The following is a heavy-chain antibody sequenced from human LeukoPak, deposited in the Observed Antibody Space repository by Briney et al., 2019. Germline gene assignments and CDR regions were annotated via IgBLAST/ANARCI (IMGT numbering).Heavy chain of an antibody. CDR1: GGSFSGYY. J-gene: IGHJ5*02. D-gene: IGHD6-6*01. Sequence: SETLSPTCAVYGGSFSGYYWSWIRQPPGKGLEWIGEINHSGSTNYNPSLKSRVTISVDTSKNQFSLKLSSVTAADTAVYYCATGINSSSVWFDPWGQGTLVTVSS. CDR3: ATGINSSSVWFDP. V-gene: IGHV4-34*01. CDR2: INHSGST.